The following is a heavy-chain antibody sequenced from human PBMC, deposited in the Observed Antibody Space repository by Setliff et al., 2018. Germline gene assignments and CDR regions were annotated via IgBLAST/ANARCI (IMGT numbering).Heavy chain of an antibody. D-gene: IGHD5-18*01. CDR3: AKFVGYTYGYDY. CDR2: IYSDGSST. V-gene: IGHV3-23*03. CDR1: GFTFTNYA. Sequence: LRLSCAASGFTFTNYAMNWVRQAPGKGLEWVSVIYSDGSSTYYGDSVKGRFTISRDNAKNSLFLQMNSLRAEDTALYYCAKFVGYTYGYDYWGRGTLVTVSS. J-gene: IGHJ4*02.